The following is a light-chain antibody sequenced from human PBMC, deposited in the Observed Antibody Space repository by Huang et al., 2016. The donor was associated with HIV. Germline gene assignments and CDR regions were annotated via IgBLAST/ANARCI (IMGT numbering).Light chain of an antibody. V-gene: IGKV1-5*01. J-gene: IGKJ1*01. CDR3: QQYYNYPWT. CDR1: QSIANW. Sequence: DTQMTQSPSTLSASVGDRVTITCRASQSIANWLAWYQQKPGKAPKLLIYDAASLQSGVQSRFSGSGGTEFTLTISSLQPDDFATYYCQQYYNYPWTFGQGTKVEIK. CDR2: DAA.